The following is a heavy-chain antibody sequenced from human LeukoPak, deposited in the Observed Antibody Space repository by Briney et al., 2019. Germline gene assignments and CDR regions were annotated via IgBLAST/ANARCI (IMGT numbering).Heavy chain of an antibody. CDR3: ARDPYYYDSSGYKEYGMDV. J-gene: IGHJ6*02. CDR1: GFTFSSYE. Sequence: GGSPRLSCAASGFTFSSYEMNWVRQAPGKGLEWVSYISSSGSTIYYADSVKGRFTISRDNAKNSLYLQMNSLRAEDTAVYYCARDPYYYDSSGYKEYGMDVWGQGTTVTVSS. V-gene: IGHV3-48*03. D-gene: IGHD3-22*01. CDR2: ISSSGSTI.